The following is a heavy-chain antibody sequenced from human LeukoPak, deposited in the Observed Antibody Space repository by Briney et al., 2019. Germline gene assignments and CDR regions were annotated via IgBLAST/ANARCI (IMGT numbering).Heavy chain of an antibody. Sequence: ASVKVSCKASGYSFTDYYIHWVRQAPGQGLEWMGWINPNRGGTKYTQKFQGRVTMTMDTSITTAYMELRSLRSDDTAVYYCARCVGAMGQNFDYWGQGTLVTVSS. CDR3: ARCVGAMGQNFDY. CDR1: GYSFTDYY. CDR2: INPNRGGT. V-gene: IGHV1-2*02. D-gene: IGHD1-26*01. J-gene: IGHJ4*02.